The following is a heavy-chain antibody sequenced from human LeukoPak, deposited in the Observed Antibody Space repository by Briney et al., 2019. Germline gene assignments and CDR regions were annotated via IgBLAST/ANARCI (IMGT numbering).Heavy chain of an antibody. V-gene: IGHV6-1*01. CDR3: ARGEAEYSGYATVYYYYGMDV. J-gene: IGHJ6*02. D-gene: IGHD5-12*01. Sequence: SQTLSLTCAISGDSVSSNSAAWNWIRQSPSRGLEWLGRTYYRSKWYNDYAVSVKSRITINPDTSKNQFSLQLNSVTPEDTAVYYCARGEAEYSGYATVYYYYGMDVWGQGTKVTVSS. CDR2: TYYRSKWYN. CDR1: GDSVSSNSAA.